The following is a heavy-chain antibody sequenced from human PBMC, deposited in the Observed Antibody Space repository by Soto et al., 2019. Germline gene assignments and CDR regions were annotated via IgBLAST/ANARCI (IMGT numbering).Heavy chain of an antibody. D-gene: IGHD1-26*01. CDR1: GGSISDYY. J-gene: IGHJ4*02. Sequence: QVQLQESGPGLVKPSETLSLTCSVSGGSISDYYWSWIRQPPGRGLEWIGYIYKSGSTNSNPSLKSRVTIAVDTSKNLFSLKLSSVTAADTAVYYCARDQNGSPHFDSWGQGTLVTVSS. CDR3: ARDQNGSPHFDS. CDR2: IYKSGST. V-gene: IGHV4-59*01.